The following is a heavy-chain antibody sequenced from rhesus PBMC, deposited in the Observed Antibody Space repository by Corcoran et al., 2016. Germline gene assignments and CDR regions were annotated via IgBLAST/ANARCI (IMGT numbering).Heavy chain of an antibody. Sequence: QLQLQESGPGLVKPSETLSLTCAVSGGSISSNYWSWIRQPPGKGLEWIGRISGSGRSNDKNPYPKSRVTISTDTSKNQFSLKLSSVTAADTAVYYCARYLYYYSGSSDYWGQGVLVTVSS. V-gene: IGHV4-173*01. D-gene: IGHD3-16*01. J-gene: IGHJ4*01. CDR2: ISGSGRSN. CDR3: ARYLYYYSGSSDY. CDR1: GGSISSNY.